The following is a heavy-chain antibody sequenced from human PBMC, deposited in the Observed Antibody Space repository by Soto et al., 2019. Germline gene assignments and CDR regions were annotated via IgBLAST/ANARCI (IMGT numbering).Heavy chain of an antibody. D-gene: IGHD6-19*01. CDR3: ARAVAVPADFDN. J-gene: IGHJ4*02. CDR1: GYTVTAYA. CDR2: INADNGNT. Sequence: QVQLVQSGAEEKKPGASVKVSCKASGYTVTAYAMQWVREAPGQRLEWMGWINADNGNTKYSQKFQGRVTITRDTSASTAYMELSSLRSEDTAVYYCARAVAVPADFDNWGQGTLVTVSS. V-gene: IGHV1-3*05.